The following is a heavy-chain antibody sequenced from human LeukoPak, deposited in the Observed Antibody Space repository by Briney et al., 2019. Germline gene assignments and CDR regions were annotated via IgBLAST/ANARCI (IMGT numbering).Heavy chain of an antibody. J-gene: IGHJ6*02. V-gene: IGHV3-7*01. Sequence: GGSLRLSCAASGFAFSSYTMNWVRQAPGKGLEWVANIKQDGSEKYYVDSVKGRFTISRDNAKNSLYLQMNSLRAEDTAVYYCARDPYSSGWPSYYYYGMDVWGQGTTVTVSS. CDR3: ARDPYSSGWPSYYYYGMDV. D-gene: IGHD6-19*01. CDR1: GFAFSSYT. CDR2: IKQDGSEK.